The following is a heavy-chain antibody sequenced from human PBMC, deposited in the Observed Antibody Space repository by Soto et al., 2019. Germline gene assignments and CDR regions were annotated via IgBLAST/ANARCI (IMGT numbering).Heavy chain of an antibody. V-gene: IGHV3-21*01. CDR2: ISSSSSYI. Sequence: GGSLRLSCAASGFTFSSYSMNWVRQAPGKGLEWVSSISSSSSYIYYADSVKGRFTISRDNAKNSLYLQMNSLRAEDTAVYYCAREELWERIASYWGQGTLVTVSS. CDR3: AREELWERIASY. D-gene: IGHD3-16*01. J-gene: IGHJ4*02. CDR1: GFTFSSYS.